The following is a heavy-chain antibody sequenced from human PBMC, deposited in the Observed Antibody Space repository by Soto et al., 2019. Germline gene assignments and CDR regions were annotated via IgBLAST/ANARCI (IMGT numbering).Heavy chain of an antibody. J-gene: IGHJ6*02. CDR3: ASASFYDFWSCYYYGMDV. Sequence: QVQLVQSGAEVKKPGASVKVSCKASGYTFTSYGISWVRQAPGQGLEWLGWIIAYNGNTNYAQKLQGRANRPTDTATTIAYMELRSLRSDDTAVYYCASASFYDFWSCYYYGMDVWGQGTTVTVSS. CDR2: IIAYNGNT. CDR1: GYTFTSYG. D-gene: IGHD3-3*01. V-gene: IGHV1-18*01.